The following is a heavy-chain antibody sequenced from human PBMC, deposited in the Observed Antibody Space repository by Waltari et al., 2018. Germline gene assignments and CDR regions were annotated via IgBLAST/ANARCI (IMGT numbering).Heavy chain of an antibody. Sequence: QVQLVQSGAEVQKPGASVKVSCKVSGYTLTELSMHWVRRPPGKGREWMGGFDPEDGETIYAQKFQGRVTMTEDTSTDTAYMELSSLRSEDTAVYYCARQRTAMVRGTYYYYGMDVWGQGTTVTVSS. CDR3: ARQRTAMVRGTYYYYGMDV. J-gene: IGHJ6*02. D-gene: IGHD5-18*01. CDR1: GYTLTELS. V-gene: IGHV1-24*01. CDR2: FDPEDGET.